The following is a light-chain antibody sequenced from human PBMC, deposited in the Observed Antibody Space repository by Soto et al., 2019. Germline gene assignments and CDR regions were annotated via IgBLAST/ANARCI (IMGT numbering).Light chain of an antibody. J-gene: IGKJ1*01. CDR3: QQYDNLPRT. CDR2: DAS. Sequence: DIQRTHSPSTLSASVVYIVTITCLASQSISSWLAWYQQKPGKAPKLLIYDASSLESGVSSRFSGSGSGTDFTFTISSLQPEDIATYYCQQYDNLPRTFGQGTKVDIK. V-gene: IGKV1-5*01. CDR1: QSISSW.